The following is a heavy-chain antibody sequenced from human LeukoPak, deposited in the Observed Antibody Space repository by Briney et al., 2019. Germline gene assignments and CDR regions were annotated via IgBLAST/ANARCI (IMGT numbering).Heavy chain of an antibody. D-gene: IGHD5-12*01. CDR2: INPSGGST. CDR1: GYTFTGYY. CDR3: ASTYSGYDSVDY. V-gene: IGHV1-46*01. Sequence: ASVKVSCKASGYTFTGYYMHWVRQAPGQGLEWMGIINPSGGSTSYAQKFQGRVTMTRDTSTSTVYMELSSLRSEDTAVYYCASTYSGYDSVDYWGQGTLVTVSS. J-gene: IGHJ4*02.